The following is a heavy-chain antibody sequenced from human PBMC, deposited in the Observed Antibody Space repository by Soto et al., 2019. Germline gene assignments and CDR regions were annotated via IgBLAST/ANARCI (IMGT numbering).Heavy chain of an antibody. D-gene: IGHD2-2*02. J-gene: IGHJ4*02. V-gene: IGHV3-20*04. Sequence: EVQLVESGGAVVRPGGSLRLSCAASGFTFDDYAMSWVRQAPGKGLEWVAAINWNGGSTTYADALKGRFTISRDNAKNSLHLQISSLRAEDTALYYCARCSRTSCYIMASFDYWGQGTLLTVSS. CDR2: INWNGGST. CDR3: ARCSRTSCYIMASFDY. CDR1: GFTFDDYA.